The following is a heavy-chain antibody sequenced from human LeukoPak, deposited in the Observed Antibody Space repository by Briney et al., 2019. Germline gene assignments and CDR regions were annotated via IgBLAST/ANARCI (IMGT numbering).Heavy chain of an antibody. D-gene: IGHD3-10*01. CDR3: AKGGNTMVRGVSSAFDI. J-gene: IGHJ3*02. CDR1: GFTFDDYA. V-gene: IGHV3-9*01. CDR2: ISWNSGTI. Sequence: GGSLRLSCAASGFTFDDYAMHWVRQAPGKGLEWVSGISWNSGTIGYADSVKGRFTISRDNSKNTLYLQMNSLRAEDTAVYYCAKGGNTMVRGVSSAFDIWGQGTMVTVSS.